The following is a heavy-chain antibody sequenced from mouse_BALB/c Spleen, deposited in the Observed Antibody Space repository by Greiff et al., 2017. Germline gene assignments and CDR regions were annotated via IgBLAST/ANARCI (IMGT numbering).Heavy chain of an antibody. CDR3: ARTYYGYGIFYAMDY. D-gene: IGHD1-2*01. V-gene: IGHV2-2*02. CDR2: IWSGGST. CDR1: GFSLTSYG. J-gene: IGHJ4*01. Sequence: QVQLKESGPGLVQPSQSLSITCTVSGFSLTSYGVHWVRQSPGKGLEWLGVIWSGGSTDYNAAFISRLSISKDNSKGQVFFKMNSLQANDTAIYYCARTYYGYGIFYAMDYWGQGTSVTVSS.